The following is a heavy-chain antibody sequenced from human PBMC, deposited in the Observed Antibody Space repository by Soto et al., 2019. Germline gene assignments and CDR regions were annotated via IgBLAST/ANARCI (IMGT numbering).Heavy chain of an antibody. Sequence: GGSLRLSCAASGFTFSSYWMSWVRQAPGKGLEWVANIKQEGREKNYVASVRGRFTISRDNDENSLYLQMNSLRVEDTAIYYCARETVEKAMNAWGQGTLVTVSS. D-gene: IGHD2-2*01. J-gene: IGHJ4*02. CDR3: ARETVEKAMNA. V-gene: IGHV3-7*01. CDR2: IKQEGREK. CDR1: GFTFSSYW.